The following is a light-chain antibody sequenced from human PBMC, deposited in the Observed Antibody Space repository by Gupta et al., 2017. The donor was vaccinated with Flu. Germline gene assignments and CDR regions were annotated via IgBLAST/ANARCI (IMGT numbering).Light chain of an antibody. CDR2: KDT. CDR3: QAADSTSTYYV. J-gene: IGLJ1*01. CDR1: ALSNQY. Sequence: GDALSNQYVYWFQQKPGQAPALLIYKDTGRPSGIPERFSASGSGTTVTLTISGVQAEDEADYYWQAADSTSTYYVFGAGTKVTVL. V-gene: IGLV3-25*03.